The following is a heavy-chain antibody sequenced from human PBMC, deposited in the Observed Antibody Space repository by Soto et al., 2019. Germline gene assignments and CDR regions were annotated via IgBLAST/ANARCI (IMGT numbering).Heavy chain of an antibody. J-gene: IGHJ5*02. V-gene: IGHV1-8*01. D-gene: IGHD2-15*01. Sequence: GASVKVSCKASGYTFTNYDINWVRQASGQGLEWMGWTNPNSGNTGFAQKFQGRITMTRDSSIDTAYMELHSLRAEDTAVYYCARDASAVVGGNWFDPWRQGTLVTVSS. CDR2: TNPNSGNT. CDR1: GYTFTNYD. CDR3: ARDASAVVGGNWFDP.